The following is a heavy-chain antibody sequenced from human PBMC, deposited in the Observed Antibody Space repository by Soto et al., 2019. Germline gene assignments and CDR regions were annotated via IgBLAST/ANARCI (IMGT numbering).Heavy chain of an antibody. V-gene: IGHV1-69*13. J-gene: IGHJ5*02. D-gene: IGHD6-19*01. CDR2: IIPIFGTA. CDR3: ARDPYSSGWRAKNWFDP. Sequence: SVEVSCKASGGTFSSYAISWVRQAPGQGLEWMGGIIPIFGTANYAQKFQGRVTITADESTSTAYMELSSLRSEDTAVYYCARDPYSSGWRAKNWFDPWGQGTLVTVSS. CDR1: GGTFSSYA.